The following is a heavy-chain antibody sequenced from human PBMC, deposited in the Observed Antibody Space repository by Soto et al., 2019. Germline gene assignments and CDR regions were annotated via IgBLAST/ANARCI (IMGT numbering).Heavy chain of an antibody. CDR3: ARDLKLVTAAYYYYGMDV. J-gene: IGHJ6*02. D-gene: IGHD3-9*01. V-gene: IGHV3-48*02. CDR2: ISSSSSTI. Sequence: PGGSLRLSFAASGFTFSSYSMNWVRQAPGKGLEWVSYISSSSSTIYYADSVKGRFTISRDNAKNSLYLQMNSLRDEDTAVYYCARDLKLVTAAYYYYGMDVWGQGTTVTVSS. CDR1: GFTFSSYS.